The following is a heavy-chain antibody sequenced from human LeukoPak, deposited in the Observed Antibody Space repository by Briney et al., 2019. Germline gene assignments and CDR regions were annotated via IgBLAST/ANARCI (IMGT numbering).Heavy chain of an antibody. CDR2: IDSSSITT. Sequence: GGSLRLSCAASGFTFSDYSMNWVRQAPGKGLEWVSFIDSSSITTYYADSVKGRFTTSRDNAKNSLYLQMNSLRAEDTAVYYCAAVAEGSFDYWGQGTLVTVSS. CDR3: AAVAEGSFDY. CDR1: GFTFSDYS. J-gene: IGHJ4*02. V-gene: IGHV3-48*04. D-gene: IGHD6-19*01.